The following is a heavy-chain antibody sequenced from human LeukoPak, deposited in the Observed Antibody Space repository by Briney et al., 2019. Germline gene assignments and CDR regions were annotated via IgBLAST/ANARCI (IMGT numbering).Heavy chain of an antibody. CDR3: ARVGYSSSWSSHWFDP. CDR2: INHSGST. D-gene: IGHD6-13*01. CDR1: GGAFRGYY. J-gene: IGHJ5*02. V-gene: IGHV4-34*01. Sequence: SETLPHTCAVYGGAFRGYYWSGIGQPPEKELERIEEINHSGSTNYNPSLKSQVTISVDTSKNQFALKLSSVTAADTAVYYCARVGYSSSWSSHWFDPWGQGTLVTVSS.